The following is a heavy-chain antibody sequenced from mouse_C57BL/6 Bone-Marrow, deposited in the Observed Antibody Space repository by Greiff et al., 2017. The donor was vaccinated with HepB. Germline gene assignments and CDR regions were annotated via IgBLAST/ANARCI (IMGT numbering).Heavy chain of an antibody. Sequence: VMLVESGAELVKPGASVKLSCKASGYTFTEYTIHWVKQRSGQGLEWIGWFYPGSGSIKYNEKFKDKATLTADKSSSTVYMELSRLTSEDSAVYFCARHGEDHYYGSSPFAYWGQGTLVTVSA. CDR1: GYTFTEYT. CDR3: ARHGEDHYYGSSPFAY. J-gene: IGHJ3*01. V-gene: IGHV1-62-2*01. D-gene: IGHD1-1*01. CDR2: FYPGSGSI.